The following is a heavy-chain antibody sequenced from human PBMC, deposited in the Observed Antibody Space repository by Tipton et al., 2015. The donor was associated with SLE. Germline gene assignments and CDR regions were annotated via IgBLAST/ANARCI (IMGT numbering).Heavy chain of an antibody. J-gene: IGHJ4*02. V-gene: IGHV1-18*01. CDR2: ISTYNGNT. CDR1: GYTFTTYG. Sequence: QLVQSGVEVKKPGASVRVSCKASGYTFTTYGISWVRQAPGQGLEWMGWISTYNGNTNYAQKLQGRVTMTRDTSISTAYMDLTSLSSDDTAVYYCATESGGGYFDYWGQGTLVTVSS. D-gene: IGHD3-16*01. CDR3: ATESGGGYFDY.